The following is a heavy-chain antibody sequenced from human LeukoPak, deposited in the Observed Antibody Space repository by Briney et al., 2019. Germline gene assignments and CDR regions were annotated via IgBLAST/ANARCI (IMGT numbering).Heavy chain of an antibody. CDR1: GGSISTGDYY. CDR3: ARLTLPYGSGSPFDP. D-gene: IGHD3-10*01. V-gene: IGHV4-61*08. CDR2: IYYSGST. J-gene: IGHJ5*02. Sequence: SETLSLTCTVSGGSISTGDYYWSWIRQPPGKGLEWIGYIYYSGSTNYNPSLKSRVTISVDTSKNQFSLKLSSVTAADTAVYYCARLTLPYGSGSPFDPWGQGTLVTVSS.